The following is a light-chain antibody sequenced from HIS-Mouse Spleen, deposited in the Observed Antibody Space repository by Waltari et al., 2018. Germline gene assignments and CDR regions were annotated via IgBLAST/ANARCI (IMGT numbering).Light chain of an antibody. V-gene: IGLV2-14*01. Sequence: QSALTQPASVSGSPGQSITISCTGTSSDVGGYNYVSWYQQHPGKAPKLMIYEVSNRPSGVSNLFSVSNTGNTASLTISGLQAEDEADYYCSSYTSSSTYVFGTGTKVTVL. J-gene: IGLJ1*01. CDR3: SSYTSSSTYV. CDR1: SSDVGGYNY. CDR2: EVS.